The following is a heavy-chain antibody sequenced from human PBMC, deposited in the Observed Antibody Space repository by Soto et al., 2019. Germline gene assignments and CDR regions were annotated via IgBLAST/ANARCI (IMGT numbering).Heavy chain of an antibody. CDR3: ARDLFELQPTYYYYGTDV. CDR1: GYTFTSYA. J-gene: IGHJ6*02. V-gene: IGHV1-3*01. CDR2: INAGNGNT. D-gene: IGHD1-7*01. Sequence: ASVKVSCKASGYTFTSYAMHWVRQAPGQRLEWMGWINAGNGNTKYSQKFQGRVTITRDTSASTGYMELSSLRSEDTAVYYCARDLFELQPTYYYYGTDVWGQGTTVTVSS.